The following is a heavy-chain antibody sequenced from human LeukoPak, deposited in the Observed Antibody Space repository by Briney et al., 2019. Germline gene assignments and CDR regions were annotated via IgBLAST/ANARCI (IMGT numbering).Heavy chain of an antibody. Sequence: LQTLSLTCAVSGGSISSGGFSWSWIRQPPGKGLEWIGYIYPSGASNYSPSLKRRVTILLNSSKNQFSLNLSSVTAADTAVYYCARARESMATSGSYFDYWGQGTLVTVSS. CDR1: GGSISSGGFS. J-gene: IGHJ4*02. D-gene: IGHD6-13*01. CDR2: IYPSGAS. CDR3: ARARESMATSGSYFDY. V-gene: IGHV4-30-2*01.